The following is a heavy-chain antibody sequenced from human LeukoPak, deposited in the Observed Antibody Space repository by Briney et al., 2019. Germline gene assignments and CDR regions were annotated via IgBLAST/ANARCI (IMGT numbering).Heavy chain of an antibody. J-gene: IGHJ3*02. CDR3: ARARWLQLLGSTFDI. D-gene: IGHD5-24*01. V-gene: IGHV4-59*01. CDR1: GGSISDDY. Sequence: SETLSLTCTVSGGSISDDYWSWIRRPPGEGLEWVGYIYYSGSTAYNPSLRSRVTMSVDTSKNQFSLNLNSVTAADTAVYYCARARWLQLLGSTFDIWGQGTMVTVSS. CDR2: IYYSGST.